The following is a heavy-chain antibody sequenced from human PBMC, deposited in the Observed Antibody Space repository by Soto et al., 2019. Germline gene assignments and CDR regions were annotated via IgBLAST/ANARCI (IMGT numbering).Heavy chain of an antibody. CDR2: IGGFADTP. V-gene: IGHV3-23*01. CDR1: GFTFRTNA. J-gene: IGHJ4*02. D-gene: IGHD6-19*01. Sequence: EVQLLESGGGLVQAGGSLRLSCEASGFTFRTNAMSWVRQAPGKGLEWVSAIGGFADTPSYADSVKGRFTISRDNSKNTIELQMSNLRAEDTAVYYCGKGVRLEATDYWGQGTLVTISS. CDR3: GKGVRLEATDY.